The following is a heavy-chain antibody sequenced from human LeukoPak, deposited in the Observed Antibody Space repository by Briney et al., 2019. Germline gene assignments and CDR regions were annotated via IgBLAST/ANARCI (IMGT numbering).Heavy chain of an antibody. CDR1: GFTFSSYA. Sequence: GGSLRLSCAASGFTFSSYAMHWVRQAPGKGLEWVAVISYDGSNKYYADSVKGRFTIFRDNSKNTLYLQMNSLRAEDTAVYYCTSLPLMIVVAGDAFDIWGQGTMVTVSS. J-gene: IGHJ3*02. D-gene: IGHD3-22*01. CDR3: TSLPLMIVVAGDAFDI. CDR2: ISYDGSNK. V-gene: IGHV3-30*04.